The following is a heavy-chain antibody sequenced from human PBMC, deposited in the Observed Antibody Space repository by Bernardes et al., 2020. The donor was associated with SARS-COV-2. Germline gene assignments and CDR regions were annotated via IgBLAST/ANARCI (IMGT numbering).Heavy chain of an antibody. V-gene: IGHV3-23*03. J-gene: IGHJ4*02. CDR2: INRGGGRT. Sequence: GGSLRLSCAASGFTFSGYTVGWVRQAPGKGLEWVSDINRGGGRTYYVDSVKGRFTISRDNSKNMLYLQMNSLRAEDTAIYYCARAGDLSWYDYWGQGTLVTVSS. CDR3: ARAGDLSWYDY. D-gene: IGHD6-13*01. CDR1: GFTFSGYT.